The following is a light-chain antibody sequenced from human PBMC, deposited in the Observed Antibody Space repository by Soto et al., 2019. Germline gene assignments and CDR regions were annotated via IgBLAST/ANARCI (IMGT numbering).Light chain of an antibody. CDR2: KAS. CDR1: QSISSW. CDR3: QQYNSYPS. J-gene: IGKJ4*01. V-gene: IGKV1-5*03. Sequence: DIQMTQYPSTLSASVGDRVTITCRASQSISSWLAWYQQKPGKAPKLLIYKASSLESGVPSRFSGSGSGTEFTLTISSLQPDDFATYYCQQYNSYPSVGGGTKVEIK.